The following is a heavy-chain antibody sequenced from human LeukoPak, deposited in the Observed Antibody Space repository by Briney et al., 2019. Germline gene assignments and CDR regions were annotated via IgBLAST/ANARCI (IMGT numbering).Heavy chain of an antibody. CDR3: ARGDSRIVVVITVSWALDY. Sequence: ASVKVSCKASGYTFTGYYMHWVRQAPGQGLEWMGWINPNSGGTNYAQKFQGRVTMTRDTSISTAYMELSRLRSDGTAVYYCARGDSRIVVVITVSWALDYWGQGTLVTVSS. J-gene: IGHJ4*02. V-gene: IGHV1-2*02. CDR2: INPNSGGT. D-gene: IGHD3-22*01. CDR1: GYTFTGYY.